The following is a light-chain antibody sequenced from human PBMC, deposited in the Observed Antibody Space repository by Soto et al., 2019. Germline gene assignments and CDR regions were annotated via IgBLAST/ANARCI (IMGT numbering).Light chain of an antibody. CDR2: GAT. CDR3: QQSGSSPWT. CDR1: QSLSASY. Sequence: DIVLTQSPGILSLSPGERATLSCRASQSLSASYLAWYQQKPGQAPSLLIYGATSRATGVPDRFSGSGSGPDFSLTISRLEPEDFAVYFCQQSGSSPWTFGQGTKVEIK. J-gene: IGKJ1*01. V-gene: IGKV3-20*01.